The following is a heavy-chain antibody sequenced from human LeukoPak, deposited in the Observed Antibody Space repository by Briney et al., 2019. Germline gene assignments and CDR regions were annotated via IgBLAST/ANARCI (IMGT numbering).Heavy chain of an antibody. D-gene: IGHD4-17*01. V-gene: IGHV3-48*01. CDR3: AKDPNGDYIGTFDI. CDR2: ISSSSSTI. Sequence: GGSLRLSCTASGFTFSSYSINWVRQAPGQGMEWVSYISSSSSTIYYADSVKGRFTISRDNAKNSLYLQMNSLRAEDTAVYYCAKDPNGDYIGTFDIWGQGAMVTVSS. J-gene: IGHJ3*02. CDR1: GFTFSSYS.